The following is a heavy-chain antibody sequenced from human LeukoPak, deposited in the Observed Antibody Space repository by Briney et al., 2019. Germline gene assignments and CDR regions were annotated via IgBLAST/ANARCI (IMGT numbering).Heavy chain of an antibody. Sequence: ASVKVSCKASGYTFTSYYMHWVRPAPGQGLEWMGIINPSGGSTSYAQKFQGRVTMTRDTSTSTVYMELSSLRSEDTAVYYCARDMYSSSWYEGPNWYFDLWGRGTLVTVSS. V-gene: IGHV1-46*01. CDR2: INPSGGST. CDR1: GYTFTSYY. CDR3: ARDMYSSSWYEGPNWYFDL. D-gene: IGHD6-13*01. J-gene: IGHJ2*01.